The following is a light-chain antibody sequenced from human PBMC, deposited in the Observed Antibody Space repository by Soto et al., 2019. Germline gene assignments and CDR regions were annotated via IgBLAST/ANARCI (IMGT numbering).Light chain of an antibody. J-gene: IGKJ4*01. V-gene: IGKV3-15*01. CDR2: KTS. Sequence: EVVMTQSPATVSVSPGERTSLSCRASKSVGTNVGWYQQKPGQAPRLLISKTSTRATGVPARFSGSGSGTEFSLTISSLQSEDIAVYYCQQYANWPLTCGGGTKVDIK. CDR3: QQYANWPLT. CDR1: KSVGTN.